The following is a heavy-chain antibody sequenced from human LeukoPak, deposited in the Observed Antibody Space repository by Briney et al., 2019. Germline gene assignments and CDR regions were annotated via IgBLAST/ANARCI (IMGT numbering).Heavy chain of an antibody. Sequence: GASVKVSCKASRGTFSSYAISWVRQAPGQGLEWMGRIIPILGIANYAQKFQGRVTITADKSTSTAYMELSSLRSEDTAVYYCARASPGGGYCSSTSCLPFDYWGQGTLVTVSS. CDR3: ARASPGGGYCSSTSCLPFDY. CDR2: IIPILGIA. D-gene: IGHD2-2*01. CDR1: RGTFSSYA. J-gene: IGHJ4*02. V-gene: IGHV1-69*04.